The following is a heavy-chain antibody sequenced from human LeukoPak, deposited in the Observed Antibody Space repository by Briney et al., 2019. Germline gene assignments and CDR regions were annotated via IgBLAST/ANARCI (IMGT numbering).Heavy chain of an antibody. CDR2: ISGSGGST. Sequence: GGSLRLSCAASGLTFSSFAMNWVRQAPGKGLEWVSAISGSGGSTYYADSVKGRFTISRDNSKNTLYLQMNSLRAEDTAVYYCAKPGYSSGWYDSGWFDPWGQGTLVTVSS. CDR1: GLTFSSFA. D-gene: IGHD6-19*01. V-gene: IGHV3-23*01. CDR3: AKPGYSSGWYDSGWFDP. J-gene: IGHJ5*02.